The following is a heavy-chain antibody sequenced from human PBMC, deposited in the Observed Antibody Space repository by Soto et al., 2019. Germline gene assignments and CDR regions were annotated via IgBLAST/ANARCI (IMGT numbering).Heavy chain of an antibody. CDR1: GGSISSSSYY. CDR2: IYYSGST. CDR3: ARVIVVVVAAIHDPIEHDAFDI. D-gene: IGHD2-15*01. J-gene: IGHJ3*02. V-gene: IGHV4-39*01. Sequence: QLQLQESGPGLVKPSETLSLTCTVSGGSISSSSYYWGWIRQPPGKGLEWIGSIYYSGSTYYNPSLKSRVTISVDTSKNQFSLKLSSVTAADTAVYYCARVIVVVVAAIHDPIEHDAFDIWGQGTMVTVSS.